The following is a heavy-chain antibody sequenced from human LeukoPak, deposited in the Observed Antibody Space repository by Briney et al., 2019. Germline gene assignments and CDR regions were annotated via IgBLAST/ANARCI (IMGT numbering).Heavy chain of an antibody. J-gene: IGHJ4*02. V-gene: IGHV4-39*01. Sequence: TSETLSLTCSVSGGSVSSSTYDWGWIRQPPGKGLEWIGNIYNSGTTYYNPSLKSRVTISIDTSKKQFSLKLTSVTAADTAVYYCVRRVLSFSRPSNFDYWGQGILVTLSS. CDR2: IYNSGTT. CDR1: GGSVSSSTYD. D-gene: IGHD2-2*01. CDR3: VRRVLSFSRPSNFDY.